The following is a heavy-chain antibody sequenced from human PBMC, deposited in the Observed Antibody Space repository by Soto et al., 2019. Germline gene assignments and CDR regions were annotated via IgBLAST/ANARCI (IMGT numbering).Heavy chain of an antibody. V-gene: IGHV3-30-3*01. Sequence: GGSLRLSCAASGFTFSSYAMHWVRQAPGKGLEWVAVISYDGSNKYYADSVKGRFTISRDNSKNTLYLQMNSLRAEDTAVYYCARTSIAVAGTSSYSRFDYWGQGTLVTVSS. D-gene: IGHD6-19*01. CDR3: ARTSIAVAGTSSYSRFDY. J-gene: IGHJ4*02. CDR2: ISYDGSNK. CDR1: GFTFSSYA.